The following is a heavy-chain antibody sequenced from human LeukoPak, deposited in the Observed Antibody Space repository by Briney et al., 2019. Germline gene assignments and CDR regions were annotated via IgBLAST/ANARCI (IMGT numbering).Heavy chain of an antibody. CDR2: ISAYNGNT. D-gene: IGHD6-13*01. CDR3: ARGPYSNNAPNLYFDL. Sequence: ASVKVSCKASGYTFTSYGISWVRQAPGQGLEWMGWISAYNGNTNYAQKLQGRVTLTTDTSTNTAYMELRSLRSDDTPVYYCARGPYSNNAPNLYFDLWGRGTLVTVSS. J-gene: IGHJ2*01. CDR1: GYTFTSYG. V-gene: IGHV1-18*01.